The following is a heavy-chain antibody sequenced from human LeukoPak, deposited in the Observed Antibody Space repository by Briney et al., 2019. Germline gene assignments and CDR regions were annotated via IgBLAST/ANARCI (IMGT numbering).Heavy chain of an antibody. Sequence: PSETLSLTCAVCGGSFSGYYWSWIRQPPGKGREWIGEINHSGSTNYNPSLKSRVTISVDTSKNQFSLKLSSVTAADTAVYYCARRAAGPPRVDYWGQGTLVTVSS. CDR2: INHSGST. CDR3: ARRAAGPPRVDY. D-gene: IGHD6-13*01. CDR1: GGSFSGYY. J-gene: IGHJ4*02. V-gene: IGHV4-34*01.